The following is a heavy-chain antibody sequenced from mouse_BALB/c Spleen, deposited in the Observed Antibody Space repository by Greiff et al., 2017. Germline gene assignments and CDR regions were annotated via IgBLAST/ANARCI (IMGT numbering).Heavy chain of an antibody. CDR2: IWGDGST. CDR1: GFSLTGYG. CDR3: ARGPYYDYDGAWFAY. Sequence: VKLQESGPGLVAPSQSLSITCTVSGFSLTGYGVNWVRQPPGKGLEWLGMIWGDGSTDYNSALKSRLSISKDNSKSQVFLKMNSLQTDDTARYYCARGPYYDYDGAWFAYWGQGTLVTVSA. D-gene: IGHD2-4*01. J-gene: IGHJ3*01. V-gene: IGHV2-6-7*01.